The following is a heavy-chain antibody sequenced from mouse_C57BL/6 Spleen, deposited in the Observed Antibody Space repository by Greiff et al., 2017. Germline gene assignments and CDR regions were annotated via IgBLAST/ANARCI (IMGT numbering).Heavy chain of an antibody. D-gene: IGHD4-1*01. Sequence: VQLQPPWAALVKPGASVKMSCKASGYTFTSYWITWVRQRPGQGLEWIGDIYPGSGSTNYNEKFKSKATLTVDTSASTAYMQLSSLTAEDSAVYYCARRLTAFAYWGQGTLVTVSA. J-gene: IGHJ3*01. V-gene: IGHV1-55*01. CDR3: ARRLTAFAY. CDR1: GYTFTSYW. CDR2: IYPGSGST.